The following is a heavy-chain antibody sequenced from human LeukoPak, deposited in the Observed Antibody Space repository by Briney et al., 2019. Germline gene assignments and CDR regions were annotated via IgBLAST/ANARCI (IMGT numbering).Heavy chain of an antibody. V-gene: IGHV3-23*01. Sequence: GGALRVSCAAPGVTLSSYAISCVRQNLGKGLGWVSTISGGGGSTYYVDYVKGRFTISRDKSKNTLYLQMNTLRAQDTAIYYCAKDVSGYSGSFRFDYFDDWGQGTLVTVSS. CDR3: AKDVSGYSGSFRFDYFDD. CDR1: GVTLSSYA. J-gene: IGHJ4*02. CDR2: ISGGGGST. D-gene: IGHD1-26*01.